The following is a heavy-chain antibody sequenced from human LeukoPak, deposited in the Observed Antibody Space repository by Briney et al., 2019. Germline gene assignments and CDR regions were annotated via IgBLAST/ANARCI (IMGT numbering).Heavy chain of an antibody. CDR2: ISSRSSAI. D-gene: IGHD6-19*01. CDR3: ASNHGSGWYVGEY. J-gene: IGHJ4*02. V-gene: IGHV3-48*02. CDR1: GFTFSNYN. Sequence: GGSLRLSCAASGFTFSNYNMNWVRQAPGKGLEWVSYISSRSSAIYYADSVKGRFTISRDNAENSLSLQMNGLRDEDTAVYLCASNHGSGWYVGEYWGQGILVTVSS.